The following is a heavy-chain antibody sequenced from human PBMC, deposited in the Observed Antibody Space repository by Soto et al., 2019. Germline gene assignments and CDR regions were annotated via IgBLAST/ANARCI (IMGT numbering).Heavy chain of an antibody. D-gene: IGHD3-10*01. CDR1: GGTCINYA. V-gene: IGHV3-23*01. CDR2: LSASGGSI. Sequence: TVGSLRLSCAASGGTCINYAMSWVRQASGKGLEWVSILSASGGSIFYADSVKGRFTISRDNSKNTIYLQMNSLRAEDTAVYYCVKGRAAGSYFAFFDYWGQGALVTVS. CDR3: VKGRAAGSYFAFFDY. J-gene: IGHJ4*02.